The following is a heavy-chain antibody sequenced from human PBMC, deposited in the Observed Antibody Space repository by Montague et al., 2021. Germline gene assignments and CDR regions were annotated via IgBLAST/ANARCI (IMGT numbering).Heavy chain of an antibody. D-gene: IGHD7-27*01. CDR1: GGSVNGYD. Sequence: SETLSLTCSVSGGSVNGYDWSWIRQPPGKGLEWIGYMRQSGSAHYNPSLKSRLAISIDRSRNQFSPELSFVTAADTAIYFCGRDDWGSFDYWGHGILVTVSS. CDR3: GRDDWGSFDY. J-gene: IGHJ4*01. V-gene: IGHV4-59*02. CDR2: MRQSGSA.